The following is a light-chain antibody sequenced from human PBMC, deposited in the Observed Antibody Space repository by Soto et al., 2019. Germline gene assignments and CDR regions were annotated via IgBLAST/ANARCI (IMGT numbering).Light chain of an antibody. J-gene: IGLJ1*01. CDR3: AAWDDTVRSYV. Sequence: QSVLTQPPSVSGTPGQRVTISCSGSISNIGNNYVYWFQQLPGTAPKVLSNRNDQRPSGVPDQFSGSKSGTSASLAISGLRSEDEAEYYCAAWDDTVRSYVFGTGTKLTVL. CDR2: RND. CDR1: ISNIGNNY. V-gene: IGLV1-47*01.